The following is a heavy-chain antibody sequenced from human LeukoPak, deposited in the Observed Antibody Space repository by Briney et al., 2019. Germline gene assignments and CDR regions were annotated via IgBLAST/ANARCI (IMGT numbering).Heavy chain of an antibody. CDR3: ARSVKRWLRHPYFDY. CDR2: GIPIFGTA. Sequence: GASVKVSCKASGGTFSSYAISWVRQAPGQGLEWMGEGIPIFGTANYAQKFQGRVTITTDESTSTAYMELSSLRSEDTAVYYCARSVKRWLRHPYFDYWGQGTLVTVSS. V-gene: IGHV1-69*05. D-gene: IGHD5-24*01. J-gene: IGHJ4*02. CDR1: GGTFSSYA.